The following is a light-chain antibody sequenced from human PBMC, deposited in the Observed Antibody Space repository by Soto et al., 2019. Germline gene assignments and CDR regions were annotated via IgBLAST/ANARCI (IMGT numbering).Light chain of an antibody. CDR1: QAIGNY. V-gene: IGKV1-39*01. Sequence: DIQMTQSPSSLSASVGDRVTITCLSSQAIGNYLNWYQQKPGKAPNLLIFGATTLQSGVPSRFSGSGYGTNFTLIISVLQPEDFAIYYCQQCHATPLTFGQGTRLEIK. CDR3: QQCHATPLT. J-gene: IGKJ5*01. CDR2: GAT.